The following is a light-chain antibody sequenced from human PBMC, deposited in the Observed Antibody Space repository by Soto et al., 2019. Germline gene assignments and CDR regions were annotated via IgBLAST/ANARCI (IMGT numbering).Light chain of an antibody. J-gene: IGKJ5*01. CDR3: QLYGISPH. CDR1: QSVSSSY. Sequence: IGWTHSPDKLSLSPGERATLSYMTSQSVSSSYLACYQQKPGQAPRLLIYGASSRATGIPDRFSGSASGTDFTLTINRLEPEDFAVYYCQLYGISPHFGQGTRLEI. CDR2: GAS. V-gene: IGKV3-20*01.